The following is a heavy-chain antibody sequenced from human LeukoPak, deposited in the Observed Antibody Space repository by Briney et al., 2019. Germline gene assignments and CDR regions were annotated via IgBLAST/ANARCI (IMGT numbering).Heavy chain of an antibody. J-gene: IGHJ4*02. V-gene: IGHV3-21*05. CDR1: GFIFSTYS. CDR2: ISSSSNYI. Sequence: GGSLRLSCAASGFIFSTYSMNWVRQAPGKGLEWISYISSSSNYIDYADSVKGRFTISRDNAKNSLDLQMNSLRAEDTAVYFCARDRDYSFDYWGQGTLVTVSS. CDR3: ARDRDYSFDY.